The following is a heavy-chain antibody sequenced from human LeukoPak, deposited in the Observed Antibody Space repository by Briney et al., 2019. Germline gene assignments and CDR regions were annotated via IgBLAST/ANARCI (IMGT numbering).Heavy chain of an antibody. CDR2: ISSSSSTI. CDR3: ARGPEAKIVVPTK. Sequence: GGSLRLSCAASGFSFSSYGMHWVRQAPGKGLEWVSYISSSSSTIYYADSVKGRFTISRDNAKNSLYLQMNSLRAEDTAVYYCARGPEAKIVVPTKWGQGTLVTVSS. D-gene: IGHD2-2*01. CDR1: GFSFSSYG. V-gene: IGHV3-48*01. J-gene: IGHJ4*02.